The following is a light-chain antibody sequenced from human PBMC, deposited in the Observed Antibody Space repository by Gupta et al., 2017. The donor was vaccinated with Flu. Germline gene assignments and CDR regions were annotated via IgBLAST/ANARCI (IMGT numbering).Light chain of an antibody. CDR1: QSISGY. V-gene: IGKV3-11*01. Sequence: RALSPGERATLSCRASQSISGYLAWYQQRPGQAPKLLIYDTSNRATGITARFSGSGDETDFTLTISSREPEDFAVYYCQQRTNGPPVVSFGGGTKVEIK. CDR3: QQRTNGPPVVS. J-gene: IGKJ4*01. CDR2: DTS.